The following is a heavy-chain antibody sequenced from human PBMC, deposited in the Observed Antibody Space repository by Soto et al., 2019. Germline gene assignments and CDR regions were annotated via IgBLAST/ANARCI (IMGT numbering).Heavy chain of an antibody. J-gene: IGHJ4*02. CDR1: GFTFSSYA. Sequence: GGSLRLSCAASGFTFSSYAMSWVRQAPGKGLEWVSAISGSGGSTYYADSVKGRFTISRDNSKNTLYLQMNSLRAEDTAVYYCAKVAGWEMATTPPGLVFDYWGQGTLVTVSS. D-gene: IGHD5-12*01. V-gene: IGHV3-23*01. CDR3: AKVAGWEMATTPPGLVFDY. CDR2: ISGSGGST.